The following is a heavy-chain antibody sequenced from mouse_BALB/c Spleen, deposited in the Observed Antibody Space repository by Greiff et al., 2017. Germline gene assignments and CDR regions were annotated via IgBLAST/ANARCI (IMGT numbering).Heavy chain of an antibody. V-gene: IGHV1S137*01. J-gene: IGHJ2*01. CDR1: GYTFTDYA. CDR3: ARRAGEYYFDY. CDR2: ISTYYGDA. D-gene: IGHD3-3*01. Sequence: QVQLQQSGAELVRPGVSVKISCKGSGYTFTDYAMHWVKRSHAKSLEWIGVISTYYGDASYNQKFKGKATMTVDKSSSTAYMELARLTSEDSAIYYCARRAGEYYFDYWGQGTTLTVSS.